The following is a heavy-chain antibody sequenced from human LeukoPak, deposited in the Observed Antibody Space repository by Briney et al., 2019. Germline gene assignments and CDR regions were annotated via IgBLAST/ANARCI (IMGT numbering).Heavy chain of an antibody. V-gene: IGHV1-69*13. CDR3: ARNGGDYYDLENPFDY. J-gene: IGHJ4*02. CDR2: IIPIFGTA. Sequence: WASVKVSCKASGGTFSSSGISWVRQAPGQGLEWMGGIIPIFGTANYAQKFQGRVTITADESTSTAYMELSSLRSEDTAVYYCARNGGDYYDLENPFDYWCQGTLVTVSS. D-gene: IGHD3-3*01. CDR1: GGTFSSSG.